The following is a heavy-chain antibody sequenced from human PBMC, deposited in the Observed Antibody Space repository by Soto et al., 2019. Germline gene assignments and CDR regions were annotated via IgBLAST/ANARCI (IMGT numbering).Heavy chain of an antibody. D-gene: IGHD6-6*01. CDR1: GYSITSSSHY. CDR3: ARSSIEPRVFMYPFDS. J-gene: IGHJ4*02. CDR2: IYYDGNT. V-gene: IGHV4-39*01. Sequence: SETLSLTCTVFGYSITSSSHYWVWIRQPPGKGLECIANIYYDGNTYYNPSLNSRVAISLDTSKNQFSLVLNSVTAADTAVYYCARSSIEPRVFMYPFDSWGQGTLVTVS.